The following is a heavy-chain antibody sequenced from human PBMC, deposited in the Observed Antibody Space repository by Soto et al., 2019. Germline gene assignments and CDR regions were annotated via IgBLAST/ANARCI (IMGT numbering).Heavy chain of an antibody. D-gene: IGHD2-2*01. CDR2: LYHIGST. CDR3: RSSTSCYDESCVDV. CDR1: GYSISSGNY. Sequence: PSETLSLTCAVSGYSISSGNYWAWIRQPPGRGLEWIGSLYHIGSTHYNTSLKSRVTISVDTSKNHFSLELSSVTAADTAIYYCRSSTSCYDESCVDVWGQGTMVTVSS. V-gene: IGHV4-38-2*01. J-gene: IGHJ6*02.